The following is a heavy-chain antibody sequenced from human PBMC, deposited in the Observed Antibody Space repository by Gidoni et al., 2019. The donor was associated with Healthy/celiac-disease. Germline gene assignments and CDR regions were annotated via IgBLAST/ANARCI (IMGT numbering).Heavy chain of an antibody. Sequence: QLQLQESGPGLVKPSETLSLTCTVSGGSISSSSYYWGWIRQPPGKGLEWIGSIYYSGSTYYNPSLKSRVTISVDTSKNQFSLKLSSVTAADTAVYYCARGVPAYDSSRPLDYWGQGTLVTVSS. V-gene: IGHV4-39*01. CDR2: IYYSGST. J-gene: IGHJ4*02. CDR3: ARGVPAYDSSRPLDY. CDR1: GGSISSSSYY. D-gene: IGHD3-22*01.